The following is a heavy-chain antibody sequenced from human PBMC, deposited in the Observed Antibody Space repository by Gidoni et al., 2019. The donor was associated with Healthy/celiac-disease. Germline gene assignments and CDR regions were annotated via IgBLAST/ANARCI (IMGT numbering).Heavy chain of an antibody. V-gene: IGHV3-9*01. Sequence: EVQLVESGGGLVQPGRSLRLSCAASGFTFDYYAMHWVRQAPGKGLEWVSGISWNSGRIGYADSVKGRFTISRDNAKNSLYLQMNSLRAEDTALYYCAKGLYSSSWYLVPLAFDIWGQGTMVTVSS. CDR1: GFTFDYYA. D-gene: IGHD6-13*01. J-gene: IGHJ3*02. CDR2: ISWNSGRI. CDR3: AKGLYSSSWYLVPLAFDI.